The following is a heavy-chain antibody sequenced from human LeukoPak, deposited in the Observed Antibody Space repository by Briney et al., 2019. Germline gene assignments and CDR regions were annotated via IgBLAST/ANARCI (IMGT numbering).Heavy chain of an antibody. V-gene: IGHV3-23*01. J-gene: IGHJ3*02. CDR2: ISRSGAYT. CDR1: GFTFTEYA. CDR3: AKRGFYDSSGYYYDALDI. D-gene: IGHD3-22*01. Sequence: GESLRLSCTVSGFTFTEYAMSWVRQAPGKGLEWVSGISRSGAYTYYADSVKGRFTIYRDTSQNTLFLQLNSLRAGDTAVYYCAKRGFYDSSGYYYDALDIWGQGTWVTVSS.